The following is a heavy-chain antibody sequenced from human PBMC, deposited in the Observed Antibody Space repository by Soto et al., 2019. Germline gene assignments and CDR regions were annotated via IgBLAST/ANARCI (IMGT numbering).Heavy chain of an antibody. CDR2: IYYSGST. CDR1: GGSISSCY. D-gene: IGHD3-10*01. CDR3: ARSRGSYYSNFDS. J-gene: IGHJ4*02. V-gene: IGHV4-59*01. Sequence: SESLSLTCTVSGGSISSCYWSWIRQPPGKGLEWIGYIYYSGSTNYNPSLKSRVTISVDTAYMVLTGLTSEDTAVYYCARSRGSYYSNFDSWGQGTLVTVSS.